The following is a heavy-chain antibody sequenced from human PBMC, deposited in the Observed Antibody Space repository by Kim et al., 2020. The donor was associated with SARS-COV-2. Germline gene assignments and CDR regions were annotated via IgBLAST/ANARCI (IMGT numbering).Heavy chain of an antibody. J-gene: IGHJ4*02. CDR3: AKDASTNYYDSSGYYYPSFLFDY. CDR2: ISWDGGST. Sequence: EGSLRLSCAASGFTFDDYTMHWVRQAPGKGLEWVSLISWDGGSTYYADSVKGRFTISRDNSKNSLYLQMNSLRTEDTALYYCAKDASTNYYDSSGYYYPSFLFDYWGQGTLVTVSS. D-gene: IGHD3-22*01. CDR1: GFTFDDYT. V-gene: IGHV3-43*01.